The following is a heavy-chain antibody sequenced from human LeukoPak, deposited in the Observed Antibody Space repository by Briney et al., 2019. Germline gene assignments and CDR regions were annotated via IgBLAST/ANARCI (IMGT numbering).Heavy chain of an antibody. CDR3: ARLRALTRSSSWLQVRRRFDY. CDR2: INHSGST. V-gene: IGHV4-34*01. J-gene: IGHJ4*02. Sequence: SETLSLTCAVYGGSFSGYYWSWIRQPPGKGLEWIGEINHSGSTNYNPSLKSRVTISVDTSKNQFSLKLSSVTAADTAVYYCARLRALTRSSSWLQVRRRFDYWGQGTLVTVSS. D-gene: IGHD6-13*01. CDR1: GGSFSGYY.